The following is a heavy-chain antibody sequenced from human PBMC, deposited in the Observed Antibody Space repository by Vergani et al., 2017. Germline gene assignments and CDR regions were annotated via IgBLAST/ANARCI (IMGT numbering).Heavy chain of an antibody. Sequence: QVQLVQSGAEVKTPGSSVKVSCKASVGTFSSYAISWVRQAPGPGLEGMGGIIPIFGTANYAQKFQGRVTITADESTSTAYMELSSLRSEDTAVYYCASGYRGYSYGGSSGYYYYYMDVWGKGTTVTVSS. CDR2: IIPIFGTA. D-gene: IGHD5-18*01. V-gene: IGHV1-69*01. CDR1: VGTFSSYA. CDR3: ASGYRGYSYGGSSGYYYYYMDV. J-gene: IGHJ6*03.